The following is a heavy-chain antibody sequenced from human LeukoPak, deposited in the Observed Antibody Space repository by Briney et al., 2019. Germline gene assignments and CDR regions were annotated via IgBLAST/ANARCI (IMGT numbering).Heavy chain of an antibody. J-gene: IGHJ5*02. V-gene: IGHV3-48*01. CDR1: GFTFSSYS. Sequence: GGSLRLSCIPSGFTFSSYSMSWVRQAPGKGLEWVSDISSGSSTIYYADSVKGRFTISRDNARNSLYLRMNSLRAEDTAVYYCARGLDHWGQGTPVTVSS. CDR2: ISSGSSTI. CDR3: ARGLDH.